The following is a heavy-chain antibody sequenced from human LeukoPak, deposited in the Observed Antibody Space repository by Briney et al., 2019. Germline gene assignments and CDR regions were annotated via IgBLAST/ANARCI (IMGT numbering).Heavy chain of an antibody. CDR3: TTGIGNYYYY. V-gene: IGHV3-74*01. CDR2: VKSDGSDT. J-gene: IGHJ4*02. Sequence: GGSLRLSCAASGSTFSRYWMHWVRHAPGKGLVWVSRVKSDGSDTIYADSVKGRFTISRDSAKNTLYLQMDSLRAEDTAVYYCTTGIGNYYYYWGQGTLVTVAS. D-gene: IGHD3-10*01. CDR1: GSTFSRYW.